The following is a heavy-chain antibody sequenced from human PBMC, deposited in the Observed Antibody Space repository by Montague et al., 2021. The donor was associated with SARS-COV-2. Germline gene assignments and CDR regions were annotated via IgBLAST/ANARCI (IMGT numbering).Heavy chain of an antibody. Sequence: SLRLSCAASGFTFNGYAMTWVRQTPGRGLEWVSTIKNSGTETHYADTVKGRFTISRDNSEDTAVYYCAKHLGSNWYALGYRDVWGKGTTVTVAS. CDR3: RDV. V-gene: IGHV3-23*05. J-gene: IGHJ6*03. D-gene: IGHD6-13*01. CDR2: IKNSGTET. CDR1: GFTFNGYA.